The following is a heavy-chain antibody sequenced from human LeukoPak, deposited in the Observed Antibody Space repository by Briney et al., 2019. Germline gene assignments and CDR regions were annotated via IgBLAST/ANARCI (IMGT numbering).Heavy chain of an antibody. CDR3: ARAPYCGGDCFALTH. CDR2: IYTSGST. V-gene: IGHV4-61*02. CDR1: GGSISSGSYY. J-gene: IGHJ4*02. Sequence: SQTLSLTCTVSGGSISSGSYYWSWIRQPAGKGLEWIGRIYTSGSTNYNPSLKSRVTMSVDTSKNQFSLKLSSVTAADTAVYYCARAPYCGGDCFALTHWGQGTLVTVSS. D-gene: IGHD2-21*02.